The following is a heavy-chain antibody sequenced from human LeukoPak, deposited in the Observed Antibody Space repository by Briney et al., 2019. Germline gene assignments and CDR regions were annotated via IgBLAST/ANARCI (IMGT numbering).Heavy chain of an antibody. Sequence: GGSLRLSCAASGFTFSSYAMSWVRQAPGKGLEWVSAISGSGGSTYYADSVKGRFTTSRDNSKNTLYLQMNSLRAEDTAVYYCAGDGYYGSGSYYPRSFFDYWGQGTLVTVSS. CDR1: GFTFSSYA. CDR2: ISGSGGST. D-gene: IGHD3-10*01. CDR3: AGDGYYGSGSYYPRSFFDY. V-gene: IGHV3-23*01. J-gene: IGHJ4*02.